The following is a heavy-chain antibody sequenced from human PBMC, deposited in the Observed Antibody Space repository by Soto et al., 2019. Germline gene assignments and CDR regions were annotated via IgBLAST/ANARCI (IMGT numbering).Heavy chain of an antibody. D-gene: IGHD3-10*01. CDR3: ARGVTMVRGVIHTPYFDY. V-gene: IGHV4-31*01. CDR2: IYYSGNT. J-gene: IGHJ4*02. Sequence: QVQLQESGPGLVKPSQTLSLTCTVSGGSISSGGYYWSWIRQHPGKGLEWIGYIYYSGNTYYNPSLKSLVTISEDTSKNQFSLKLSSVTAADTAVYYCARGVTMVRGVIHTPYFDYWGQGTLVTVSS. CDR1: GGSISSGGYY.